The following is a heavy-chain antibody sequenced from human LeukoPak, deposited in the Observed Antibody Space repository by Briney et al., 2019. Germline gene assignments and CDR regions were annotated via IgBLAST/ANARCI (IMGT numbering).Heavy chain of an antibody. CDR1: GDSISSSTYY. D-gene: IGHD1-26*01. V-gene: IGHV4-39*07. Sequence: PSETLSLTCTVSGDSISSSTYYWGWIRQPPGKGLEWIGTVYYSGSTYYNPSLKSRVTISVDTSKNQFSLKLSSVTAADTAVYYCARGSGSSHYYYYMDVWGKGTTVTISS. J-gene: IGHJ6*03. CDR2: VYYSGST. CDR3: ARGSGSSHYYYYMDV.